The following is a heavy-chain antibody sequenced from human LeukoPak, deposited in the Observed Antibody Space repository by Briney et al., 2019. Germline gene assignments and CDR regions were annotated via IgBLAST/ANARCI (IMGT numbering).Heavy chain of an antibody. CDR3: ARGHQSITMVRGVRGRHAFDI. D-gene: IGHD3-10*01. V-gene: IGHV4-34*01. CDR2: INHSGST. J-gene: IGHJ3*02. CDR1: GGSFNGYY. Sequence: PSETLSLTCAVYGGSFNGYYWSWIRQPPGKGLEWIGEINHSGSTNYNPSLKSRVTISVDTSKNQFSLKLSSVTAADTAVYYCARGHQSITMVRGVRGRHAFDIWGQGTMVTVSS.